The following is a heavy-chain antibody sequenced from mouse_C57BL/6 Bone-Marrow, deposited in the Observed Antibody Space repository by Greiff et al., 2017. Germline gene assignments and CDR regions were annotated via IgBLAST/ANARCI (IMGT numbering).Heavy chain of an antibody. CDR1: GYTFTSYW. J-gene: IGHJ3*01. CDR3: ARGKLYGYDGTWFAY. D-gene: IGHD2-2*01. Sequence: VQLKQPGAELVKPGASVKLSCKASGYTFTSYWMQWVKQRPGQGLEWIGEIDPSDSYTNYNQKFKGKATLTVDTSSSTAYMPLSSLTSEDSAVYYCARGKLYGYDGTWFAYWGQGTLVTVSA. CDR2: IDPSDSYT. V-gene: IGHV1-50*01.